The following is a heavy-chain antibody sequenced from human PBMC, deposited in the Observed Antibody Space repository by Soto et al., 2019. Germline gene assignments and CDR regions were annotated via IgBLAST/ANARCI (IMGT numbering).Heavy chain of an antibody. D-gene: IGHD3-10*01. CDR1: GYTFTSYG. CDR3: ARDLVGFGAEY. V-gene: IGHV1-18*01. CDR2: ISAYNGNT. Sequence: QFQLVQSGAEVKKPGASVKVSCKASGYTFTSYGSSWVRQAPGQGLEWMGWISAYNGNTMYEQKLQGRVPMTTDTCTSTAYMEMRSPRSAETAVYYCARDLVGFGAEYWGQGPLVTVSS. J-gene: IGHJ4*02.